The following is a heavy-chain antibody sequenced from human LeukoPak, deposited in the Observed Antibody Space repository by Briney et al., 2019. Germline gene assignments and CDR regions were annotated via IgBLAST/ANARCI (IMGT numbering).Heavy chain of an antibody. CDR1: GFTFSSYW. D-gene: IGHD6-25*01. V-gene: IGHV3-74*01. J-gene: IGHJ3*02. Sequence: GGSLRLSCAASGFTFSSYWMHWVRQAPGKGLVWVSRINSDGSSTSYADSVKGRYTISRDNAKNTLYLQMNSLRAEDTAVYYCARRSAAKDAFDIWGQGTMVTVSS. CDR3: ARRSAAKDAFDI. CDR2: INSDGSST.